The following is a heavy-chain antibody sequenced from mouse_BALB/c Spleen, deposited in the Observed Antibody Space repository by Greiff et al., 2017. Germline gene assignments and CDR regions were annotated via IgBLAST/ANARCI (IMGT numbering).Heavy chain of an antibody. D-gene: IGHD3-2*01. J-gene: IGHJ4*01. Sequence: VQLQQSGPELVKPGASVKMSCKASGYTLTSYVMHWVKQKPGQGLEWIGYINPYNDGTKYNEKFKGKATLTSDKSSSTAYMELSSLTFEDSAVYYCARDSSGYVDAMDYWGQGTSVTVSS. CDR3: ARDSSGYVDAMDY. CDR2: INPYNDGT. V-gene: IGHV1-14*01. CDR1: GYTLTSYV.